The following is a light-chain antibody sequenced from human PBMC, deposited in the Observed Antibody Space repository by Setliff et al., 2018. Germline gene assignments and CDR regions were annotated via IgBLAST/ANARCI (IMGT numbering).Light chain of an antibody. CDR2: DVS. J-gene: IGLJ1*01. Sequence: QSVLTQPASVSGSPGQSITISCTGTSSDIGGYNFVSWYQQHPGKAPKFMIYDVSNRPSGVSNRFSGSKSGNTASLTISGLQAEDEADYYCSSYSSSNIPFVFGTGTKAPS. CDR1: SSDIGGYNF. CDR3: SSYSSSNIPFV. V-gene: IGLV2-14*03.